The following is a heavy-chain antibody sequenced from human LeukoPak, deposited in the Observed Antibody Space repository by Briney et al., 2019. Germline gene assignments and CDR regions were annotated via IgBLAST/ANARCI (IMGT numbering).Heavy chain of an antibody. V-gene: IGHV3-30*04. CDR1: GFTFSSYA. Sequence: GGSLRLSCAASGFTFSSYAMHWVRQAPGKGLEWVAVISYDGSNKYYADSVKGRFTISRDNSKNTLYLQMNSLRAEDTAVYYCARERARYSGSYPLDYWGQGTLVTVSS. J-gene: IGHJ4*02. CDR3: ARERARYSGSYPLDY. D-gene: IGHD1-26*01. CDR2: ISYDGSNK.